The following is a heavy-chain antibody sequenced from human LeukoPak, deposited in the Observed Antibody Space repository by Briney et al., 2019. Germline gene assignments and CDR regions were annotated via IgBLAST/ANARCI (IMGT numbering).Heavy chain of an antibody. CDR2: ISSSGSTI. D-gene: IGHD3-10*01. Sequence: GGSLRLSCAASGFTFSSYEMHWVRQAPGKGLEWVSYISSSGSTIYYADSVKGRFTISRDNSKNTLYLQMNSLRAEDTAVYYCARVYYGSGSLHYYYYYMDVWGKGTTVTISS. J-gene: IGHJ6*03. CDR1: GFTFSSYE. CDR3: ARVYYGSGSLHYYYYYMDV. V-gene: IGHV3-48*03.